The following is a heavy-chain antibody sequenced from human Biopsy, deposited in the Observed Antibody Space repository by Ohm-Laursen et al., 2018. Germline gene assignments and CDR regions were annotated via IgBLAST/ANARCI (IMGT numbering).Heavy chain of an antibody. Sequence: GSLRLSCAASGFTFSDYYMTWIRQTPGRGLEWVSYISGGGTIYYGDSMKGRVTISRDNAKNSLYLQMHSLRAEDTAVYYCARDTRWSPYSMDVWGQGTTVTVSS. CDR1: GFTFSDYY. J-gene: IGHJ6*02. D-gene: IGHD4-23*01. V-gene: IGHV3-11*01. CDR2: ISGGGTI. CDR3: ARDTRWSPYSMDV.